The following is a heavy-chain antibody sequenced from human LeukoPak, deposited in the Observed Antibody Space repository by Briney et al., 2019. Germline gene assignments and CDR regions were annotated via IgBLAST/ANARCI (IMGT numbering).Heavy chain of an antibody. V-gene: IGHV1-18*01. CDR3: ARRILLLGDDFAVPPRGFDY. CDR2: ISVYNGNT. CDR1: GYTFTSYG. D-gene: IGHD3/OR15-3a*01. Sequence: ASVNVSCKGSGYTFTSYGISWVRQAPGQGLEWLGRISVYNGNTNYAQKLQGRVTMTTGTSTSTAYMELRSLRSDDTAVYYCARRILLLGDDFAVPPRGFDYWGQGTLVTVSS. J-gene: IGHJ4*02.